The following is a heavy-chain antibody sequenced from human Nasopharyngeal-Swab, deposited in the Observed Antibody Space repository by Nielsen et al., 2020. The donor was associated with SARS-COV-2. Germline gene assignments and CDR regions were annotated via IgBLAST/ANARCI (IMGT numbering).Heavy chain of an antibody. Sequence: SETLSLTCAVYGESFSGYYWSWIRQPPGKGLEWIGEINHSGSTNYNPSLKSRVTISVDTSKNQFPLKLSSVTAADTAVYYCARGSYYDFWSGYYTVDYFDYWGQGTLVTVSS. CDR3: ARGSYYDFWSGYYTVDYFDY. CDR2: INHSGST. J-gene: IGHJ4*02. CDR1: GESFSGYY. D-gene: IGHD3-3*01. V-gene: IGHV4-34*01.